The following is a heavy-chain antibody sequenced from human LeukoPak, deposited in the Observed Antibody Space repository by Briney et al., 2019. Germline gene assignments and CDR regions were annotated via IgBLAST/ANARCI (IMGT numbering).Heavy chain of an antibody. CDR3: AKPLYYYGSGSYYPDWFDP. Sequence: GGSLRLSCAVSGFIFDDYAMHWVRQAPGKGLEWVSAISGSGGSTYYADSVKGRFTISRDNSKNTLYLQMNSLRAEDTAVYYCAKPLYYYGSGSYYPDWFDPWGQGTLVTVSS. CDR2: ISGSGGST. J-gene: IGHJ5*02. D-gene: IGHD3-10*01. CDR1: GFIFDDYA. V-gene: IGHV3-23*01.